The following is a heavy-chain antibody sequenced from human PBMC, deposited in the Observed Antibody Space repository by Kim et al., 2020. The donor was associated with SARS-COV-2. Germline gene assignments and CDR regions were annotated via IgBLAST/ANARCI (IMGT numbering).Heavy chain of an antibody. CDR3: ASVCIGFWSGYSPLGAVDI. CDR1: GGSISSGGYY. J-gene: IGHJ3*02. CDR2: IYYSGST. D-gene: IGHD3-3*01. Sequence: SETLSLTCTVSGGSISSGGYYWGWIRQPPGKGLEWIGYIYYSGSTYYNPSLKSRVTISVDTSKNQFSLKLTSVTAADTAVYYCASVCIGFWSGYSPLGAVDIWGQGTTVTVSS. V-gene: IGHV4-31*03.